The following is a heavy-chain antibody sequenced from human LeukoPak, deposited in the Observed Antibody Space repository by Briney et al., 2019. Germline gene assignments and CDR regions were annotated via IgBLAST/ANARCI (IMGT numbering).Heavy chain of an antibody. CDR1: GYSISSGYY. Sequence: TSETLSLTCTVSGYSISSGYYWGWIRQPPGKGLEWIGSIYYSGSTYYNPSLKSRVTISIDTSKNQFSLKLSSVTAADTAVYYCARDAYRSIAAAGTDYWGQGTLVTVSS. CDR3: ARDAYRSIAAAGTDY. D-gene: IGHD6-13*01. CDR2: IYYSGST. J-gene: IGHJ4*02. V-gene: IGHV4-38-2*02.